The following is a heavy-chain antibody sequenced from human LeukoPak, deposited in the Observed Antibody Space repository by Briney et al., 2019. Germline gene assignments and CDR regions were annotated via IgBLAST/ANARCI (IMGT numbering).Heavy chain of an antibody. Sequence: GGSLRLFCAASGFTFSSYSMNWVSQAPGKGLEWVSSISSSSSYIYYADSVKGRFTISRANAKNSLYLQMNSLRAEDTAVYYCARDITMKIFDYWGQGTLVTVSS. D-gene: IGHD3-22*01. J-gene: IGHJ4*02. CDR3: ARDITMKIFDY. CDR2: ISSSSSYI. V-gene: IGHV3-21*01. CDR1: GFTFSSYS.